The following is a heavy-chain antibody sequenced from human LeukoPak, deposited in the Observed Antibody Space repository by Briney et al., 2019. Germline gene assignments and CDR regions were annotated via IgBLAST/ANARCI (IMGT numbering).Heavy chain of an antibody. Sequence: ASVKVSFKASGYTFTSYYMHWVRQAPGQGLEWMGIINPSGGSTSYAQKFQGRVTMTRDTSTSTVYMELSSLRSEDTAVYYCARDRPRYFDWSHLKAYWFDPWGQGTLVTVSS. CDR1: GYTFTSYY. V-gene: IGHV1-46*01. J-gene: IGHJ5*02. CDR2: INPSGGST. D-gene: IGHD3-9*01. CDR3: ARDRPRYFDWSHLKAYWFDP.